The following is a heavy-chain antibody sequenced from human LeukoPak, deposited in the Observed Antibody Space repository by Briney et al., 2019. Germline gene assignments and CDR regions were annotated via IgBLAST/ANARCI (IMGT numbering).Heavy chain of an antibody. D-gene: IGHD2-2*01. CDR1: GDSVSSNSAA. V-gene: IGHV6-1*01. J-gene: IGHJ6*03. CDR2: TYYRSKWYN. CDR3: ARDLRYQPSNYYYYYMDV. Sequence: SQTLSLTCAISGDSVSSNSAAWNWIRQSPSRGLEWLGRTYYRSKWYNDYAVSVKSRITINPDTSKNQFSLKLSSVTAADTAVYYCARDLRYQPSNYYYYYMDVWGKGTTVTVSS.